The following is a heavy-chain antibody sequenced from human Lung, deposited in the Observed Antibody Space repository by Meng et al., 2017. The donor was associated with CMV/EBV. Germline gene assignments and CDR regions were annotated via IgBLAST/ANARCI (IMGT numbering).Heavy chain of an antibody. V-gene: IGHV1-2*02. CDR3: ARATENFVVEPPAILFDY. CDR1: YTFTGYS. J-gene: IGHJ4*02. CDR2: INPNSGAT. D-gene: IGHD2-2*02. Sequence: YTFTGYSLHWVRQAPRQALEWMGWINPNSGATNFAQKFQGRVTMTRDTSISTAYMELRRLTSDDTAVYYCARATENFVVEPPAILFDYWGQGTLVTVSS.